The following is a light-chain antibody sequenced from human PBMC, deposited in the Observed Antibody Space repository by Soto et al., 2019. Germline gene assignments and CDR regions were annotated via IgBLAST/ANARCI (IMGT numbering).Light chain of an antibody. CDR3: QQYNSYSWT. J-gene: IGKJ1*01. CDR2: DAS. V-gene: IGKV1-5*01. Sequence: DIQMTQSPSTLSASVGDRVTISCRASQSISSWLAWYQQKPGKAPKLLIYDASTLEGGVPSRFRGSGSGTEFTLTISSLQPDDFAIYYCQQYNSYSWTFGQGTKVEIK. CDR1: QSISSW.